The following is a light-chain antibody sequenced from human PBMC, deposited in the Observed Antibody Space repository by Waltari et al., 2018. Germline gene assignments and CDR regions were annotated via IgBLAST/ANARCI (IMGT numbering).Light chain of an antibody. CDR3: QSYDSSLSGSV. V-gene: IGLV1-40*01. J-gene: IGLJ3*02. CDR1: SSNIGAGSD. CDR2: GNS. Sequence: QSVLAQPPSVSGAPGQRVTISCSGSSSNIGAGSDVHWYQHLPGTAPKLLIYGNSNRPSGVPDRFSGSKSGTSASLAITGLQAEDEADYYCQSYDSSLSGSVFGGGTKLTVL.